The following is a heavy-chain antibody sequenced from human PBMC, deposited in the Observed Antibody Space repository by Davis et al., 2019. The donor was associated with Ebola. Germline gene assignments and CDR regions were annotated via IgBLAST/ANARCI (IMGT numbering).Heavy chain of an antibody. CDR3: ARDWPYCSGGSCYHYGMDV. CDR2: IIPILGIA. CDR1: GGTFSSYA. Sequence: SVKVSCKASGGTFSSYAISWVRQAPGQGLEWMGRIIPILGIANYAQKFQGRVTITADKSTSTAYMELSSLRSEDTAVYYCARDWPYCSGGSCYHYGMDVWGQGTTVTVSS. V-gene: IGHV1-69*04. D-gene: IGHD2-15*01. J-gene: IGHJ6*02.